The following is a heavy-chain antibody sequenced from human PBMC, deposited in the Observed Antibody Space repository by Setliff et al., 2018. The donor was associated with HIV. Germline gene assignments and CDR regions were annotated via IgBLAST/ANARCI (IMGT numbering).Heavy chain of an antibody. J-gene: IGHJ3*02. CDR3: ARAPFPRLQGTVSDI. V-gene: IGHV4-38-2*01. Sequence: PSETLSLTCAVSGYSISSGYYWGWIRQPPGKGLEWIGEINHSGSTNYNPSLKSRVTISVDTSKNQFSLKLSSVTAADTAVYYCARAPFPRLQGTVSDIWGPGTMVTVSS. CDR2: INHSGST. D-gene: IGHD4-4*01. CDR1: GYSISSGYY.